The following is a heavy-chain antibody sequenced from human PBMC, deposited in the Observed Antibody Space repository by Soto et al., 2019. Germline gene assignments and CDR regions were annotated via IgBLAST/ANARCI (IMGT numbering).Heavy chain of an antibody. CDR2: IYYSGSA. CDR1: GGTISTYY. V-gene: IGHV4-59*08. D-gene: IGHD5-18*01. CDR3: ASAPRGTWIQLWLPFDY. Sequence: SETLSLPCTVSGGTISTYYWNWIRQPPGKGLESIGYIYYSGSANYSPSLKSRVTISVDTSKNQFSLKLSSVTAADTAVYYCASAPRGTWIQLWLPFDYWGQGTLVTVSS. J-gene: IGHJ4*02.